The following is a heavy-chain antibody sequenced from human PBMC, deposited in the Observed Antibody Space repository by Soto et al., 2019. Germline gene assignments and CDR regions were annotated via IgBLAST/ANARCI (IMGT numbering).Heavy chain of an antibody. D-gene: IGHD6-19*01. J-gene: IGHJ6*02. CDR3: ARERSSGWYFYYGMDV. CDR1: GFTFSSYA. CDR2: ISYDGSKK. Sequence: GGSLRLSCAASGFTFSSYAMHWVRQAPGKGLEWVAVISYDGSKKYYADSVKGRFTISRDNSKNTLYLQMNSLRAEDTAVYYCARERSSGWYFYYGMDVWGQGTTVTVSS. V-gene: IGHV3-30-3*01.